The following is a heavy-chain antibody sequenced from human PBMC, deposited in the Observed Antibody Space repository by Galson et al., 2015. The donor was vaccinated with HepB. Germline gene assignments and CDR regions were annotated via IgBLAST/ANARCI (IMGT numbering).Heavy chain of an antibody. CDR3: ARGCGSGGSCYSPDY. CDR2: ISSSGSYI. J-gene: IGHJ4*02. CDR1: GFTFSSYS. D-gene: IGHD2-15*01. V-gene: IGHV3-21*01. Sequence: SLRLSCAASGFTFSSYSMNWVRQAPGKGLEWVSSISSSGSYIYYADSVKGRFTISRDNAKNSLYLQMNSLRAEDTAVYYCARGCGSGGSCYSPDYWGQGTLVTVSS.